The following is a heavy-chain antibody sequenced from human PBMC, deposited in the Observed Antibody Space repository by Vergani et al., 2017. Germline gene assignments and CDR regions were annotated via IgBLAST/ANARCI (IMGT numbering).Heavy chain of an antibody. V-gene: IGHV4-34*01. J-gene: IGHJ4*02. CDR2: INHSGST. CDR1: GGSFSGYY. CDR3: ARALRGSGGDY. Sequence: QVQLQQWGAGLLKPSETLSFTCAVYGGSFSGYYWSWIRQPPGKGLEWIGEINHSGSTNYNPSLKSRVTISVDTSKNQFSLKLSSVTAADTAVYYCARALRGSGGDYWGQGTLVTVSS. D-gene: IGHD6-25*01.